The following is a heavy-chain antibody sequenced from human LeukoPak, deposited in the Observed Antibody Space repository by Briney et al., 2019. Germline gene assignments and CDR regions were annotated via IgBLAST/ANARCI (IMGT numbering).Heavy chain of an antibody. CDR3: ARGGVGATTYVWFDP. CDR2: INPNSGGT. V-gene: IGHV1-2*02. CDR1: GYTFTDYY. Sequence: ASVKVSCKASGYTFTDYYMHWVRQAPGQGLEWMGWINPNSGGTNYAQKFQGRVTMTRDTSISTAYMELSRLRSDDTAVYYCARGGVGATTYVWFDPWGQGTLVTVSS. D-gene: IGHD1-26*01. J-gene: IGHJ5*02.